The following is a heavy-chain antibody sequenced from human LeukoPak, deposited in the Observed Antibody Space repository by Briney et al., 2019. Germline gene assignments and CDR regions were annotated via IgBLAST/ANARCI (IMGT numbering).Heavy chain of an antibody. J-gene: IGHJ5*01. D-gene: IGHD3-10*01. CDR2: IYYSGTT. CDR1: GGSISSHY. CDR3: ARGGLWCDS. V-gene: IGHV4-59*11. Sequence: KPSETLSLTCTVSGGSISSHYWSWMRQPPGKGLEWIGYIYYSGTTNYNPSLKSRVTISVDTSKNQVSLKLTSVTAADTAVYYCARGGLWCDSWGQGTLVTVSS.